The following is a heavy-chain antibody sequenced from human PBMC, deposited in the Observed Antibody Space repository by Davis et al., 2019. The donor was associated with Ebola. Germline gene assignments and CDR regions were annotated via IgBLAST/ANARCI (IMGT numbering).Heavy chain of an antibody. CDR3: ASQLIVLMVSWGWFDP. J-gene: IGHJ5*02. V-gene: IGHV4-59*04. Sequence: MPSETLSLTCTVSGGSISSYYWSWIRQPPGKGLEWIGYIYYSGSTYYNPSLKSRVTISVDTSKNQFSLKLSSVTAADTAVYYCASQLIVLMVSWGWFDPWGQGTLVTVSS. D-gene: IGHD2-8*01. CDR1: GGSISSYY. CDR2: IYYSGST.